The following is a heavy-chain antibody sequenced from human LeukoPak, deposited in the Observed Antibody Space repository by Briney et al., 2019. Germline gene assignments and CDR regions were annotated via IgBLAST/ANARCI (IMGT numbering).Heavy chain of an antibody. CDR1: GYTFTSYY. V-gene: IGHV1-46*01. Sequence: ASVKVSCKASGYTFTSYYMHWVRQAPGQGLEWMGIINPSGGSTSYAQKFQGRVTMTRDTSTSTVHMELSSLRSEDTAVYYCARGIPDYYDSSGYTDYWGQGTLVTVSS. D-gene: IGHD3-22*01. CDR2: INPSGGST. J-gene: IGHJ4*02. CDR3: ARGIPDYYDSSGYTDY.